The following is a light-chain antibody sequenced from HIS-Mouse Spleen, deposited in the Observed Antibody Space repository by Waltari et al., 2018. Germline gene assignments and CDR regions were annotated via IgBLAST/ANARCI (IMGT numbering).Light chain of an antibody. Sequence: QAVLTQPSSLSASPGASASLTCTLRSGINVGTYRIYCYQQKPGSPPQYLLRYKSDSDKQQGSGVPSRFSGSKDASANAWILLISGLQSEDEADYYCMIWHSSAVVFGGGTKLTVL. CDR3: MIWHSSAVV. J-gene: IGLJ2*01. CDR2: YKSDSDK. CDR1: SGINVGTYR. V-gene: IGLV5-45*02.